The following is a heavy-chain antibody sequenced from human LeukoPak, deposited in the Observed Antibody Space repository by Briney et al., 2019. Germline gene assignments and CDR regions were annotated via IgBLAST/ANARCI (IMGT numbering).Heavy chain of an antibody. CDR1: GFTFSDCY. CDR3: ASNGDGVSGSGYYRPFDY. Sequence: GGSLRLSCAASGFTFSDCYMSWIRQAPGKGLEWVSYISSSGSTIYYADSVKGRFNISRDNAKNSTYLQMNSLRAEDTAVYYCASNGDGVSGSGYYRPFDYWGQGTLVTVSS. V-gene: IGHV3-11*01. J-gene: IGHJ4*02. CDR2: ISSSGSTI. D-gene: IGHD3-3*01.